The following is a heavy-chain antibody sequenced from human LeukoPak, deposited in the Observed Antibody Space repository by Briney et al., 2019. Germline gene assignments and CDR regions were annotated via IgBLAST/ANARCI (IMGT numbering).Heavy chain of an antibody. CDR3: ARSSSYYDFWSGYYGDYFDY. Sequence: SETLSLTCTVSGGSISSSSYYWGWIRQPPGKGLEWIGSIYYSGSTYYNPSLKSRVTISVDTSKHQLSLKLSSVTAADTAVYYCARSSSYYDFWSGYYGDYFDYWGQGTLVTVSS. CDR1: GGSISSSSYY. CDR2: IYYSGST. J-gene: IGHJ4*02. V-gene: IGHV4-39*01. D-gene: IGHD3-3*01.